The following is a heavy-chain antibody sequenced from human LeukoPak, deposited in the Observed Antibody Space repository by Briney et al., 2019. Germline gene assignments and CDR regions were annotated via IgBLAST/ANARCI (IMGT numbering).Heavy chain of an antibody. CDR3: ARLCSSTSCYAGVDY. J-gene: IGHJ4*02. Sequence: PSETLSLTCAVYGGSFSGYYWSWIRQPPGKGLEWIGEINHSGSTNYNPSLKSRVTISVDTSKNQFSLKLISVTAADTAVYYCARLCSSTSCYAGVDYWGQGTLVTVSS. CDR1: GGSFSGYY. V-gene: IGHV4-34*01. CDR2: INHSGST. D-gene: IGHD2-2*01.